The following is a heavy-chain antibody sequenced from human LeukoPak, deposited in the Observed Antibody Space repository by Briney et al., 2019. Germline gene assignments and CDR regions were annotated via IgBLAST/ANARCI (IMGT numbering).Heavy chain of an antibody. CDR1: GFTFSDYY. Sequence: GGSLRLSCAASGFTFSDYYMSWIRQAPGKGLEWVSYISSSGSTIYYADSVKGRFTISRDNAKSSLYLQMNSLRAEDTAVYYCANTEYDYVWGSQTLDYWGQGTQVTVSS. CDR3: ANTEYDYVWGSQTLDY. CDR2: ISSSGSTI. J-gene: IGHJ4*02. V-gene: IGHV3-11*04. D-gene: IGHD3-16*01.